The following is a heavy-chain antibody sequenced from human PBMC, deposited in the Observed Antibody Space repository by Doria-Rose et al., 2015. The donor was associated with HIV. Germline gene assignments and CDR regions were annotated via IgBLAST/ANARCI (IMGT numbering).Heavy chain of an antibody. V-gene: IGHV2-26*01. Sequence: QVTLKESGPVLVKPTETLTLTCTVSGVSLSSPGMGVSWIRQPPGQALEWLANTFSDDERSYKTYLKSRLTISRGTSKSQVVLTMTDMDPVDTATYYCARIKSSRWYHKYYFDFWGQGTLVIVSA. D-gene: IGHD6-13*01. CDR1: GVSLSSPGMG. CDR3: ARIKSSRWYHKYYFDF. CDR2: TFSDDER. J-gene: IGHJ4*02.